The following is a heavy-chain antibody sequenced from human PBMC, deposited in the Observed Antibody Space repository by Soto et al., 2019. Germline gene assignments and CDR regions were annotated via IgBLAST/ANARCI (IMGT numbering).Heavy chain of an antibody. CDR1: GFTFSSYA. CDR2: ISYDGSNK. D-gene: IGHD3-22*01. Sequence: GGSLRLSCAASGFTFSSYAMHWVRQAPGKGLEWVAVISYDGSNKYYADSVKGRFTISRDNSKNTLYLQMNSLRAEDTAVYYCARVRITMIVKFWFDPWGQGTLVTVSS. V-gene: IGHV3-30-3*01. J-gene: IGHJ5*02. CDR3: ARVRITMIVKFWFDP.